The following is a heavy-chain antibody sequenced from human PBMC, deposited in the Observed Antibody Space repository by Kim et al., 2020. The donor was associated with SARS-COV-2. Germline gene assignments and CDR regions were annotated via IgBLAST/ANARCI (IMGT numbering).Heavy chain of an antibody. D-gene: IGHD6-19*01. V-gene: IGHV1-69*13. J-gene: IGHJ4*02. CDR2: IIPIFGTA. CDR3: ARDLAIGDYSSGWYDFDY. Sequence: SVKVSCKASGGTFSSYAISWVRQAPGQGLEWMGGIIPIFGTANYAQKFQGRVTITADESTSTAYMELSSLRSEDTAVYYCARDLAIGDYSSGWYDFDYWGQGTLVTVSS. CDR1: GGTFSSYA.